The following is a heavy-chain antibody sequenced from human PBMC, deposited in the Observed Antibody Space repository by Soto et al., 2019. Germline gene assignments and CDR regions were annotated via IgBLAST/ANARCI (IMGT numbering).Heavy chain of an antibody. Sequence: HPGGSLRLSCAASGFTFSSYAMSWVRQAPGKGLEWVSAISGSGGSTYYADSAKGRFTISRDNSKNTLYLQMNSLRAEDTAVYYCAKEAGVLYYDFWSGPHDAFDIWGQGTMVTVSS. D-gene: IGHD3-3*01. V-gene: IGHV3-23*01. CDR2: ISGSGGST. CDR1: GFTFSSYA. CDR3: AKEAGVLYYDFWSGPHDAFDI. J-gene: IGHJ3*02.